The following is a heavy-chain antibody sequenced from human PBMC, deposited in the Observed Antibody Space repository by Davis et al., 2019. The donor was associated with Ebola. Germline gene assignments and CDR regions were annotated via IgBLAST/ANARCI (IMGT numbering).Heavy chain of an antibody. CDR2: KSKTDGGAT. J-gene: IGHJ4*02. D-gene: IGHD3-10*01. Sequence: PGGSLRLSCAASGFTFSNAWMSWVRQAPGKGLEWVGRKSKTDGGATDYAAPVKGRFTISRDDSKNTLYLQMNSLKTEDTAVYYCTTRIGNYLTRADEYWGQGTLVTVSS. V-gene: IGHV3-15*01. CDR3: TTRIGNYLTRADEY. CDR1: GFTFSNAW.